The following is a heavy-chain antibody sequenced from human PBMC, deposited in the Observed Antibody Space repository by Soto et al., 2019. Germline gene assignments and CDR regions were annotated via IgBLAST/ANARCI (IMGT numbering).Heavy chain of an antibody. CDR3: AASSSVAAACYFKF. J-gene: IGHJ4*02. Sequence: QVQLVQSGAELKEPGSSVKVSCKATGDLFNNYAFNWVGQAPGQGLEWMGRISPLFITTNYAQKFQGRVTIGADELTTIVYLEVSNLESEDTAMYYCAASSSVAAACYFKFWGQGTLVTVSP. V-gene: IGHV1-69*01. D-gene: IGHD2-2*01. CDR2: ISPLFITT. CDR1: GDLFNNYA.